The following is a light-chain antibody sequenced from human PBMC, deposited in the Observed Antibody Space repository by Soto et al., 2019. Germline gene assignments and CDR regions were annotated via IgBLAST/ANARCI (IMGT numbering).Light chain of an antibody. Sequence: EIVLTQSPGTLSLSPGERATLSCRASQSVSSSYLAWYQQKPGQAPRLLIYGATSRATGIPDSFSGSGARTDFTITISRVAPEDFAVYYCQQYGSSSYTFGQGTKLEIK. J-gene: IGKJ2*01. CDR1: QSVSSSY. CDR2: GAT. V-gene: IGKV3-20*01. CDR3: QQYGSSSYT.